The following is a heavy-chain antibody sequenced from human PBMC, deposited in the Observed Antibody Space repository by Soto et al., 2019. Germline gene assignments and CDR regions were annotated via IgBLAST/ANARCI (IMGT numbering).Heavy chain of an antibody. V-gene: IGHV4-34*01. CDR2: INHSGST. CDR1: DGSFSGYY. CDR3: ARGTLYYYGSGSYNYYYYGMDV. Sequence: SETRSLTCAVYDGSFSGYYWSWIRQPPGKGLEWIGEINHSGSTNYNPSLKSRVTISVDTSKNQFSLKLSSVTAADTAVYYCARGTLYYYGSGSYNYYYYGMDVWGQGTTVTVSS. J-gene: IGHJ6*02. D-gene: IGHD3-10*01.